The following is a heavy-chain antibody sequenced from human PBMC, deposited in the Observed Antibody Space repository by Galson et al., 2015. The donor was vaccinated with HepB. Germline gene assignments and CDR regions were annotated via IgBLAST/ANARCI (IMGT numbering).Heavy chain of an antibody. CDR3: AKKSCTTTSCTDNWFHP. CDR1: GFTFSNYA. D-gene: IGHD2-2*01. Sequence: SLRLSCAASGFTFSNYAMTWVRQAPGKGLEWVSAITGAGGATYYADSVKGRFTISRDNSKNSLYLQMNSLRAEDTAVYYCAKKSCTTTSCTDNWFHPWGQGTLVTVSS. V-gene: IGHV3-23*01. J-gene: IGHJ5*02. CDR2: ITGAGGAT.